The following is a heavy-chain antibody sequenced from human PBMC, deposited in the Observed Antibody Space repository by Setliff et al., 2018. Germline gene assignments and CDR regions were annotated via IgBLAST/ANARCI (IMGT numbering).Heavy chain of an antibody. J-gene: IGHJ4*02. D-gene: IGHD3-22*01. V-gene: IGHV4-34*01. CDR3: ARGGYYYIRSYFDY. CDR2: IYYSGST. Sequence: ETLSLTCAVYGGSFSGYYWSWIRQPPGKGLEWIGSIYYSGSTYYNPSLKSRVTISVDTSKNQFSLKLSSVTAADTAVYYCARGGYYYIRSYFDYWGQGTLVTVSS. CDR1: GGSFSGYY.